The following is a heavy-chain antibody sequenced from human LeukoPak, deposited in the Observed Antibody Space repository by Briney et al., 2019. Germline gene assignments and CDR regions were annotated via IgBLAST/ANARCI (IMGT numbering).Heavy chain of an antibody. CDR1: GYTFTGYY. D-gene: IGHD6-6*01. Sequence: GASVKVSCKVSGYTFTGYYMHGVRQAPGQGLEWMGWINPNSGGTNYAQKFQGRVTMTRDTSISTACMELSRLRSDDTAVYYCAMRKKSSSTLDYWGQGTLVTVSS. J-gene: IGHJ4*02. V-gene: IGHV1-2*02. CDR3: AMRKKSSSTLDY. CDR2: INPNSGGT.